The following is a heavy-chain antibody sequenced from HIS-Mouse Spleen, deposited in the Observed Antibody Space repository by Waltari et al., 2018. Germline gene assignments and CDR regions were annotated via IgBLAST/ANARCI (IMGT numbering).Heavy chain of an antibody. Sequence: QVTLVESGGGVVQPGRSLRLSCAASGFPFSIYGMHWVRQAAGKGLGWVAVIWYDGSNKYYADSVKGRFTISRDNSKNTLYLQMNSLRAEDTAVYYCARYSSSSGVDYWGQGTLVTVSS. D-gene: IGHD6-6*01. CDR2: IWYDGSNK. V-gene: IGHV3-33*01. J-gene: IGHJ4*02. CDR3: ARYSSSSGVDY. CDR1: GFPFSIYG.